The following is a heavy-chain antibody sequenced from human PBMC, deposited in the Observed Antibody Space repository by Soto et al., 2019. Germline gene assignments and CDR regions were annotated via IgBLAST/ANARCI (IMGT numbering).Heavy chain of an antibody. V-gene: IGHV1-3*01. J-gene: IGHJ6*02. CDR2: IHAGNGNT. CDR3: ARAACSSTSCYNYYAYGMGV. Sequence: ASVKVSCKASGYTFTTYSMHWVRQAPGQRLEWMGWIHAGNGNTEHSQKFQGRVTITRDTSASTAYLELGCLRSEDTAVYYCARAACSSTSCYNYYAYGMGVWGQGTAGTV. D-gene: IGHD2-2*01. CDR1: GYTFTTYS.